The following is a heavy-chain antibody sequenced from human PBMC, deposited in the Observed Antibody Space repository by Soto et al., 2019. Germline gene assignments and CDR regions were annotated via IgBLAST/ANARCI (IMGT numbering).Heavy chain of an antibody. CDR1: GFTFSSYA. CDR3: AKVEKVRFLEWYRSYYYYYGMDV. Sequence: GGSLRLSCAASGFTFSSYAMSWVRQAPGKGLEWVSAISGSGGSTYYADSVKGRFTISRDNSKNTLYLQMNSLRAEDTAVYYCAKVEKVRFLEWYRSYYYYYGMDVWGQGTTVTVSS. J-gene: IGHJ6*02. V-gene: IGHV3-23*01. CDR2: ISGSGGST. D-gene: IGHD3-3*01.